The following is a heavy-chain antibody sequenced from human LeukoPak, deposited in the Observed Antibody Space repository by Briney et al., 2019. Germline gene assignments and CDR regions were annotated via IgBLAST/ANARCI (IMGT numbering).Heavy chain of an antibody. CDR2: ISYDGSNK. J-gene: IGHJ4*02. D-gene: IGHD2-21*02. CDR3: AKDLERHIVVVTASAVDY. Sequence: GGSLRLSCAASGLTFSDYVLYWVRQAPGKGLEWVAVISYDGSNKYYADSVKGRFTISRDNSKNTLYLQMNSLRAEDTAVYYCAKDLERHIVVVTASAVDYWGQGTLVTVSS. V-gene: IGHV3-30*18. CDR1: GLTFSDYV.